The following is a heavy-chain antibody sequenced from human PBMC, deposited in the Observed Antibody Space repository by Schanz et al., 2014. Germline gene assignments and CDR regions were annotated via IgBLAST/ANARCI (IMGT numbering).Heavy chain of an antibody. D-gene: IGHD3-10*01. CDR3: PADLWFGAVWGVW. CDR2: IKSKTDGGTR. V-gene: IGHV3-15*01. J-gene: IGHJ4*02. Sequence: VHLLESGGGLVEPGGSLRLSCAASGFSFSDYYMSWIRQAPGKGLEWVARIKSKTDGGTRDYAAPVKGRFTISTDDSKTTVYLQMNSLQPKDAAAYSCPADLWFGAVWGVWWGQGTLVTVSS. CDR1: GFSFSDYY.